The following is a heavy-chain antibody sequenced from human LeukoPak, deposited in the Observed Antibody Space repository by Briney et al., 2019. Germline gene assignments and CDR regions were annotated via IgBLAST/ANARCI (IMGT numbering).Heavy chain of an antibody. J-gene: IGHJ4*02. CDR1: GFIFSSYD. CDR2: ITLSGLTT. CDR3: ANYDILTGCFDY. Sequence: SGGSLRLSYTVSGFIFSSYDMNWVRQAPGKGLEWVSAITLSGLTTYYADSVKGRFTISRDNSKNTLYLQMNSLRAEDTAVYYCANYDILTGCFDYWGQGTLVTVSS. D-gene: IGHD3-9*01. V-gene: IGHV3-23*01.